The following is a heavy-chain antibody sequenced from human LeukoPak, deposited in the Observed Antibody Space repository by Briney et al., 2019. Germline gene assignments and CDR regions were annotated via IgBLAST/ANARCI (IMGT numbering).Heavy chain of an antibody. J-gene: IGHJ4*02. CDR2: INTDGSST. V-gene: IGHV3-74*01. Sequence: GGSLRLSCAASGFTFSSYWMYWVRQAPGKGLVWVSRINTDGSSTSYADSVKGRFSISRDNAKNTLDLQMNSLRADDTAVYYCARQTGATTTGAYYFDHWGQGTLVTVSS. CDR3: ARQTGATTTGAYYFDH. CDR1: GFTFSSYW. D-gene: IGHD1-26*01.